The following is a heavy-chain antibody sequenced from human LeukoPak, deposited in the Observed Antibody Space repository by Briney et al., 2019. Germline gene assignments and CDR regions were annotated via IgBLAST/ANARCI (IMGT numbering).Heavy chain of an antibody. J-gene: IGHJ4*02. CDR1: GFTFSSYW. Sequence: GGSLRLSCAASGFTFSSYWMSWVRQAPGKGLEWVANIKQDGSEKYYVDSVKGRFTISRDNAKNSLYLQMNSLRAEDTAVYYCARNGDSSGWEVWWKNWGQGTLVTVSS. D-gene: IGHD6-19*01. CDR2: IKQDGSEK. V-gene: IGHV3-7*01. CDR3: ARNGDSSGWEVWWKN.